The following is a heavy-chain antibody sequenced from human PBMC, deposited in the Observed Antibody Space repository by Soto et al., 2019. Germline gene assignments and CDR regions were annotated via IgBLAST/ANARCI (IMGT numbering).Heavy chain of an antibody. J-gene: IGHJ4*02. V-gene: IGHV2-5*02. CDR2: IYWDDDK. CDR1: GFSLSTRGVG. D-gene: IGHD4-17*01. CDR3: ARKNYGDYPTDY. Sequence: QITLKESGPTLVKPTQTLTLTCTFSGFSLSTRGVGVGWIRQPPGKALEWLAVIYWDDDKHYSPSLQSRLTITKDTSKNQVVLTMTNMDPVDTATYYCARKNYGDYPTDYWGQGTLVTVSS.